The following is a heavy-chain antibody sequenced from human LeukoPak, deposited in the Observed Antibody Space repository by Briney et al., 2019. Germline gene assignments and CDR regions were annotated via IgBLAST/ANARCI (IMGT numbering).Heavy chain of an antibody. CDR1: GGTFSSYA. V-gene: IGHV1-69*13. J-gene: IGHJ6*02. CDR2: IIPIFGTA. CDR3: ARGIGPYYYYYGMDV. Sequence: SVKVSCTASGGTFSSYAISWVRQAPGQGLEWMGGIIPIFGTANYAQKFQGRVTITADESTSTAYMELSSLRSEDTAVYYCARGIGPYYYYYGMDVWGQGTTVTVSS. D-gene: IGHD3-16*01.